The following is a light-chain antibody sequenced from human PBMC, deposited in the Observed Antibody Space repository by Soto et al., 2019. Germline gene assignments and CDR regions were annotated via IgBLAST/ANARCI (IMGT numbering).Light chain of an antibody. V-gene: IGLV2-18*02. CDR2: EVS. CDR1: SSDVGSYNR. J-gene: IGLJ3*02. CDR3: SSFTSSNTWV. Sequence: QSALTQPPSVSGSPGQSVTISCTGTSSDVGSYNRVSWYQQPPGTAPKLMIYEVSNRPSGVPDRFFGSKSGNTASLTISGLQAEDEADYYCSSFTSSNTWVFGGGNKVTVL.